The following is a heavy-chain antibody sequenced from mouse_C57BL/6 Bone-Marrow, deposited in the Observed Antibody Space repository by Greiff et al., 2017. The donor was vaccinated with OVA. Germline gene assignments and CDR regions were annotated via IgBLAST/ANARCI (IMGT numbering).Heavy chain of an antibody. CDR3: AREGDYYGSSLVFAY. Sequence: QVQLQQSGAELARPGASVKLSCKASGYTFTSYGISWVKQRTGQGLEWIGEIYRRSGNIYYNEKFKGKATLTADKSSSTAYMELRSLTSEDSAVYFCAREGDYYGSSLVFAYWGQGTLVTVSA. J-gene: IGHJ3*01. CDR1: GYTFTSYG. CDR2: IYRRSGNI. D-gene: IGHD1-1*01. V-gene: IGHV1-81*01.